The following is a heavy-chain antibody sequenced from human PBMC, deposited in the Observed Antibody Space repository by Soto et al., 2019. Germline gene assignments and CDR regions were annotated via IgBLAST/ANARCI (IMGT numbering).Heavy chain of an antibody. CDR2: INHSGST. CDR1: DGSFSGYY. CDR3: ARGRLRYSSSSRHYYYYGMDV. J-gene: IGHJ6*02. D-gene: IGHD6-6*01. V-gene: IGHV4-34*01. Sequence: SQTLSLTCAVYDGSFSGYYWSWIRQPPGKGLEWIGEINHSGSTNYNPSLKSRVTISVDTSKNQFSLKLSSVTAADTAVYYCARGRLRYSSSSRHYYYYGMDVWGQGTTVTVSS.